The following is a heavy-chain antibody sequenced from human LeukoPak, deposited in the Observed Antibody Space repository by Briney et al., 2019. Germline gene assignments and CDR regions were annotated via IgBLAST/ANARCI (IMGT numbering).Heavy chain of an antibody. J-gene: IGHJ4*02. CDR2: ISAYNGNT. Sequence: ASVKVSCKASGYTFTSYGISWVRQAPGQGLEWMGWISAYNGNTNYAQKFQGRVTMTRDTSISTAYMELSRLRSDDTAVYYCARLTYDFWSGYYGSFDYWGQGTLVTVSS. V-gene: IGHV1-18*01. CDR1: GYTFTSYG. D-gene: IGHD3-3*01. CDR3: ARLTYDFWSGYYGSFDY.